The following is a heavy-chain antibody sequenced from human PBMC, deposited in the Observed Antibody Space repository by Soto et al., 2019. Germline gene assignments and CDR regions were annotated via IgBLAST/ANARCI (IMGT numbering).Heavy chain of an antibody. D-gene: IGHD3-22*01. CDR1: GGTFSSYA. J-gene: IGHJ6*02. CDR2: VIPIFGTA. V-gene: IGHV1-69*06. CDR3: ARVEVGYYGMDV. Sequence: QVQLVQSGAEVKKPGSSVKVSCKASGGTFSSYAISWVRQAPGQGLEWMGGVIPIFGTANYAQKFQGRVTINADKSTSTAYMELSSLRSEDTAVYYCARVEVGYYGMDVWGQGTTVTVSS.